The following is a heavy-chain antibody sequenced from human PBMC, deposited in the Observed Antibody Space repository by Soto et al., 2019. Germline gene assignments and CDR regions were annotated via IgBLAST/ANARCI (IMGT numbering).Heavy chain of an antibody. CDR3: ARWHYYYGMDV. Sequence: SETLSLTCAVYGGSFSGYYWSWIRQPPGKGLEWIGEINHSGSTNYNPSLKSRVTTSVDTSKNQFSLKLSSVTAADTAVYYCARWHYYYGMDVWGQGTTVTVSS. J-gene: IGHJ6*02. D-gene: IGHD5-12*01. CDR1: GGSFSGYY. CDR2: INHSGST. V-gene: IGHV4-34*01.